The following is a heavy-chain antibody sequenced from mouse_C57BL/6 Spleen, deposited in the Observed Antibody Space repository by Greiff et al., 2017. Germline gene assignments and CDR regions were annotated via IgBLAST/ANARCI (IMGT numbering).Heavy chain of an antibody. CDR1: GYTFTSYW. V-gene: IGHV1-61*01. D-gene: IGHD1-1*01. J-gene: IGHJ3*01. Sequence: QVQLQQPGAELVRPGSSVKLSCKASGYTFTSYWMDWVKQRPGQGLEWIGNIYPSDSETHYNQKFKDKATLTVDKSSSTAYMQLSSLTSEDSAVYYCARGGSSPWLAYWGQGTLVTVSA. CDR2: IYPSDSET. CDR3: ARGGSSPWLAY.